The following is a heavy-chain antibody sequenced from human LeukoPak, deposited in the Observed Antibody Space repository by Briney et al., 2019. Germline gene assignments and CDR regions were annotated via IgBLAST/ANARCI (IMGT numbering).Heavy chain of an antibody. CDR1: GYTFTSYG. CDR2: ISAYNGNT. D-gene: IGHD6-19*01. V-gene: IGHV1-18*01. J-gene: IGHJ4*02. CDR3: AREGAGYSSGEYYFDY. Sequence: GASVKVSCKASGYTFTSYGISWVRQAPGQGLEWMGWISAYNGNTNYAQKLQGRVTMTTDTSTSTAYMELRSLRSDDTAVYYCAREGAGYSSGEYYFDYWGQGTLVTVSS.